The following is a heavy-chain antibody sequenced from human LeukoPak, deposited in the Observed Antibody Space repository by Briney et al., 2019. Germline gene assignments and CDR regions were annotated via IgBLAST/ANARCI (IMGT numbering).Heavy chain of an antibody. Sequence: GGSLRLSCAASGFTFSNYWMHWVRQAPGKGLVWVSRINSDGINTSYADSVKGRFTISRDNAKNTLNLQMNSLRAEDTAVYYCARDCTNGVCHLFDYWGQGTLVTVSS. J-gene: IGHJ4*02. CDR2: INSDGINT. V-gene: IGHV3-74*01. CDR1: GFTFSNYW. CDR3: ARDCTNGVCHLFDY. D-gene: IGHD2-8*01.